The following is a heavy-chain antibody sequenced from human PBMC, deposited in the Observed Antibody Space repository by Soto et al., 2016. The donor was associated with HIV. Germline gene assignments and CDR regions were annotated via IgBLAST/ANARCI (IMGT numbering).Heavy chain of an antibody. Sequence: QVRLHQWGAGLLKPSETLSLTCAVYGGTFSGYYFSWIRQSPGKGLEWIGGINHSGSTKYSPSLKSRITISMDTSKNHFSLKLNSMTAADTAVYYCATWGSPGYYFDYWGQGTLVTVSS. CDR3: ATWGSPGYYFDY. CDR2: INHSGST. J-gene: IGHJ4*02. CDR1: GGTFSGYY. D-gene: IGHD7-27*01. V-gene: IGHV4-34*08.